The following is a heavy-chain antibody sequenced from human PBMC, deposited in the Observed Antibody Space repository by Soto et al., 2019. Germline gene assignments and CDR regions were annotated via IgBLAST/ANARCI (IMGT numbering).Heavy chain of an antibody. CDR1: GFTFSSYA. V-gene: IGHV3-23*01. D-gene: IGHD3-10*01. CDR3: AKRGSGSDYDY. CDR2: ISGSGGST. J-gene: IGHJ4*02. Sequence: EVPLLESGGGLVQPGGSLRLSCAASGFTFSSYAMSWVRQAPGKGLERVSVISGSGGSTYYADSVKGRFTISRDNSKNTLYLQMNSLRAEDTAVYYCAKRGSGSDYDYWGQGTLVTVSS.